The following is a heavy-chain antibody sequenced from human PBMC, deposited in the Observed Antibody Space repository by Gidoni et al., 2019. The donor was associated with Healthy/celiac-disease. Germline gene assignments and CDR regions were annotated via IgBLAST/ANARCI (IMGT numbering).Heavy chain of an antibody. D-gene: IGHD6-13*01. CDR3: TRNAGYSSSWPEEEYYYYYYMDV. V-gene: IGHV3-49*05. Sequence: EVQLVESGGGLVKPGRSLRLSCTASGFTFGDYAMSWFRQAPGKGLEWVGFIRSKAYGGTTEYAASVKGRFTISRDDSKSIAYLQMNSLKTEDTAVYYCTRNAGYSSSWPEEEYYYYYYMDVWGRGTTVTVSS. CDR1: GFTFGDYA. J-gene: IGHJ6*03. CDR2: IRSKAYGGTT.